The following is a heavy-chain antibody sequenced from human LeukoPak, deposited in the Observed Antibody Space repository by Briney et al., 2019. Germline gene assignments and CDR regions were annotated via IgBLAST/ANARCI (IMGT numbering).Heavy chain of an antibody. CDR2: TYYRSTWYN. CDR1: GDSVSSNSVT. Sequence: SQTLSLTCAISGDSVSSNSVTWNWIRQSPSRGFEWLGRTYYRSTWYNDYAVSVRGRITVNPDTSRNQFSLHLNSVTPEDTAVYYCARRLTQYDCFDPWGQGILVTVSS. V-gene: IGHV6-1*01. J-gene: IGHJ5*02. D-gene: IGHD2-2*01. CDR3: ARRLTQYDCFDP.